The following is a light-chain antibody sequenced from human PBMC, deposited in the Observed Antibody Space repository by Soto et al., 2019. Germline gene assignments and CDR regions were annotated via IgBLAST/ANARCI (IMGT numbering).Light chain of an antibody. J-gene: IGLJ1*01. CDR1: SSDVGGYQY. CDR3: SSYTSSNTLV. Sequence: QSVLTQPASVSGSPGQSITISCTGTSSDVGGYQYVSWYQHHPGKAPKLMIYEVSNRPSGVSNRFSGSKSANTASLTISGLLAEDEADYFCSSYTSSNTLVFGTGTKVTVL. CDR2: EVS. V-gene: IGLV2-14*01.